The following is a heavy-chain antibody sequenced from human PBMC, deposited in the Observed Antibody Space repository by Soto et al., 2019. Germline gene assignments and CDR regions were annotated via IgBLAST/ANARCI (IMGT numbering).Heavy chain of an antibody. CDR2: ITGRGGNT. V-gene: IGHV3-23*01. D-gene: IGHD2-15*01. Sequence: GGSLRLSCATSGFTFSNYAMSWVRQAPGKGLEWVSAITGRGGNTYYADSGKGRFTISRDKSKKRLYLHMNSLRAEDTAVYYCAKSSGYCGGGSCYTYYYYMDVWGKGTTVTVSS. CDR3: AKSSGYCGGGSCYTYYYYMDV. J-gene: IGHJ6*03. CDR1: GFTFSNYA.